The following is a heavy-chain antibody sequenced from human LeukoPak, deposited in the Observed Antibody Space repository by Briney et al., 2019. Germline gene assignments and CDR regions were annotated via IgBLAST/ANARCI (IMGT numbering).Heavy chain of an antibody. CDR2: IYYSGST. D-gene: IGHD3-16*01. Sequence: SETLSLTCTVSGGSISSYYWSWIRQPPGKGLEWIGCIYYSGSTNYNPSLKSRVTISVDTSKNQFSLKLSSVTAADTAVYFCADGLGQRGDGWGKRTLVTASS. J-gene: IGHJ4*02. CDR1: GGSISSYY. V-gene: IGHV4-59*12. CDR3: ADGLGQRGDG.